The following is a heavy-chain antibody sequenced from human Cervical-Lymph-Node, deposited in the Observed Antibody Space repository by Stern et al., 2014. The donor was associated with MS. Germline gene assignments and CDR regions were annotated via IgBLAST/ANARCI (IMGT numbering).Heavy chain of an antibody. CDR2: ISASGDT. CDR3: ARRWSDVVSYLDY. CDR1: GGSITSGSFY. Sequence: QLQLQESGPGLVKPSQTLSLTCTVSGGSITSGSFYWTWIRQPAGKGLEWIGHISASGDTNFTPSLKSRVTLSVATSKNHFSLKLSSVTAADAAVYYCARRWSDVVSYLDYWGLGTLVTVSS. D-gene: IGHD1-26*01. J-gene: IGHJ4*02. V-gene: IGHV4-61*02.